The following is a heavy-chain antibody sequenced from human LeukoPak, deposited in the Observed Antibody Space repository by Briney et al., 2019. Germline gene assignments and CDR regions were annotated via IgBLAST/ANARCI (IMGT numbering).Heavy chain of an antibody. J-gene: IGHJ6*02. CDR1: GGSISSYY. D-gene: IGHD3-3*01. V-gene: IGHV4-59*08. Sequence: PSETLSLTCTVSGGSISSYYWSWIRQPPGKGLEWIGYIYYSGSTNNNPSLKSRVTISVDTSKNQFSLKLSSVTAADTAVYYCARLRITIFGVAPQGYGMDVWGQGTTVTVSS. CDR3: ARLRITIFGVAPQGYGMDV. CDR2: IYYSGST.